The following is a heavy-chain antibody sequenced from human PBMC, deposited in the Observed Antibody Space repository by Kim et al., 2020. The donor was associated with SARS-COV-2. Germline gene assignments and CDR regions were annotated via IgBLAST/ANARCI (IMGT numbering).Heavy chain of an antibody. J-gene: IGHJ4*02. CDR1: GFTFSSYG. D-gene: IGHD5-18*01. V-gene: IGHV3-30*18. Sequence: GGSLRLSCAASGFTFSSYGMHWVRQAPGKGLEWVAVISYDGSNKYYADSVKGRFTISRDNSKNTLYLQMNSLRAEDTAVHYCAKGHVQLWLLLFDYWGQGTLVTVSS. CDR3: AKGHVQLWLLLFDY. CDR2: ISYDGSNK.